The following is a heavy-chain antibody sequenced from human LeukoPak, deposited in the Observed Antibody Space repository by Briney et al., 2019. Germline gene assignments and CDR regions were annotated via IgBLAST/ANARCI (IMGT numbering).Heavy chain of an antibody. D-gene: IGHD6-13*01. CDR3: AKVSSSWSNDDAFDI. V-gene: IGHV3-43*02. CDR2: ISRDGGST. J-gene: IGHJ3*02. CDR1: GFTFDDYA. Sequence: GGSLRLSCAASGFTFDDYAMHWVRQAPGKGLEWVSLISRDGGSTYYADSVKGRFTISRDNSKNSLYLQMNSLRTEDTALYYCAKVSSSWSNDDAFDIWGQGTMVTVSS.